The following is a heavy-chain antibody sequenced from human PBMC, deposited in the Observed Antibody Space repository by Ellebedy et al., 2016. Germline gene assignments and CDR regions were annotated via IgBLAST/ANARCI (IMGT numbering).Heavy chain of an antibody. CDR1: GGSMTGIHYY. Sequence: SETLSLTCTVSGGSMTGIHYYWGWIRQPPGQGLEWMGSVYYSGSTVHNPSLKSQITMSVDTSKNQFSVHLRSVTAADTAVYYCARNATGWYFDYWGQGALVTVSS. CDR2: VYYSGST. D-gene: IGHD6-19*01. CDR3: ARNATGWYFDY. J-gene: IGHJ4*01. V-gene: IGHV4-39*01.